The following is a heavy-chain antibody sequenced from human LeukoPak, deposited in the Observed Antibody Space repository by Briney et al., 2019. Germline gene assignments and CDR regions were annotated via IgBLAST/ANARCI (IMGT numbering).Heavy chain of an antibody. CDR1: GGSFSGYY. Sequence: IPSETLSLTCAVYGGSFSGYYWSWIRQPPGKGLEWIGEINHSGSTNYNPSLKSRVTISVDTSKNQFSLKLSSVTAADTAVYYCARGSERGYSGGWYRLIDYWGQGTLVTVSS. D-gene: IGHD6-19*01. CDR3: ARGSERGYSGGWYRLIDY. J-gene: IGHJ4*02. V-gene: IGHV4-34*01. CDR2: INHSGST.